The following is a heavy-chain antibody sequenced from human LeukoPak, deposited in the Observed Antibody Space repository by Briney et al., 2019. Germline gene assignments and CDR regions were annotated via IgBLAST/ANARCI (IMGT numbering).Heavy chain of an antibody. J-gene: IGHJ5*02. Sequence: SEALSLTCTVSGGSISRYCWSWIRQPPGKGLEWIGYIYYSGSTNYNPSLKSRVTISVDTSKNQFSLKLSSVTAADTAVYYCARRVTMVRGVITNNWFDPWGQGTLVTVSS. D-gene: IGHD3-10*01. CDR2: IYYSGST. V-gene: IGHV4-59*08. CDR1: GGSISRYC. CDR3: ARRVTMVRGVITNNWFDP.